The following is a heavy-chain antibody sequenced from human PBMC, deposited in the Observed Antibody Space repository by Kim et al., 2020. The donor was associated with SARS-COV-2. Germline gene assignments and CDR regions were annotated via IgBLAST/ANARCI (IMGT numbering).Heavy chain of an antibody. V-gene: IGHV3-23*01. CDR1: GFTFSSYA. CDR2: ISGSGGST. CDR3: AKDGELLYYYGMDV. Sequence: GGSLRLSCAASGFTFSSYAMSWVRQAPGKGLEWVSAISGSGGSTYYADSVKGRFTISRDNSKNTLYLQMNSLRAEDTAVYYCAKDGELLYYYGMDVWGQGTTVTVSS. J-gene: IGHJ6*02. D-gene: IGHD3-10*01.